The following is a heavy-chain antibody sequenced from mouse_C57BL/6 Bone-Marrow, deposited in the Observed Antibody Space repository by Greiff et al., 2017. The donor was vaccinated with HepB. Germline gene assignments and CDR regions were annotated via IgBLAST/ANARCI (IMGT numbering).Heavy chain of an antibody. CDR3: ASLYYGNYLYYFDY. Sequence: EVKLLESGGGLVQPGGSLKLSCAASGIDFSRYWMSWVRRAPGKGLEWIGEINPDSSTINYAPSLKDKFIISRDNAKNTLYLQMSKVRSEDTALYYCASLYYGNYLYYFDYWGQGTTLTVSS. J-gene: IGHJ2*01. CDR1: GIDFSRYW. CDR2: INPDSSTI. D-gene: IGHD2-1*01. V-gene: IGHV4-1*01.